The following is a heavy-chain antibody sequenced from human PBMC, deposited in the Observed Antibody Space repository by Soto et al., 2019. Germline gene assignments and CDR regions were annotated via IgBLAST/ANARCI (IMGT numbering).Heavy chain of an antibody. CDR2: IYRGSP. CDR3: SRDQGLGAGYFAL. CDR1: GGSVSSGTYY. Sequence: QVQLQESGQGQVKPSETLFLTCTVSGGSVSSGTYYWSWIRQPAGKGLEWLGYIYRGSPNDNPSLESRATISVDTSRTQFSLMLSSVTAADTAVYYCSRDQGLGAGYFALWGRGTLVNVSS. D-gene: IGHD7-27*01. J-gene: IGHJ2*01. V-gene: IGHV4-61*01.